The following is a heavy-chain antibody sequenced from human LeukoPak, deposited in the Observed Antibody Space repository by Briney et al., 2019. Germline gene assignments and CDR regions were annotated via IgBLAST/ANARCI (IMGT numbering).Heavy chain of an antibody. Sequence: PSETLSLTCTVSGGSISSGGYYWSWLRQPPGKGLEWIGYIYHSGSTYYNPPLKSRVTISADRSKNQFSLKLSSVTAADTAVYYCATTYDFWSGYLDYWGQGTLVTVSS. CDR2: IYHSGST. CDR3: ATTYDFWSGYLDY. D-gene: IGHD3-3*01. CDR1: GGSISSGGYY. J-gene: IGHJ4*02. V-gene: IGHV4-30-2*01.